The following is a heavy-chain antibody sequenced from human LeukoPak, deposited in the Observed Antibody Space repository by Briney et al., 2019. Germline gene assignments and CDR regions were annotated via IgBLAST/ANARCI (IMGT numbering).Heavy chain of an antibody. V-gene: IGHV4-34*01. CDR2: INHSGST. D-gene: IGHD2-2*03. Sequence: ARETLSLTCAVYGGSFSGYYWSWIRQPPGKGLEWIGEINHSGSTNYNPSLKSRVTISVDTSKNQFSLKLSSVTAADTAVYYCNGYCSSTSCYGGGYWGQGTLVTLSS. CDR1: GGSFSGYY. CDR3: NGYCSSTSCYGGGY. J-gene: IGHJ4*02.